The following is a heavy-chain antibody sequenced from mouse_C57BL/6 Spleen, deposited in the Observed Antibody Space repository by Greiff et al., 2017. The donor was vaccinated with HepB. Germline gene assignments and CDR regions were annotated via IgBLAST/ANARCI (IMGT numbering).Heavy chain of an antibody. CDR2: INPYNGDT. J-gene: IGHJ1*03. D-gene: IGHD1-1*01. CDR1: GYSFTGYF. V-gene: IGHV1-37*01. Sequence: VQLQQSGPELVKPGASVKISCKASGYSFTGYFMNWVKQSHGKSLEWIGRINPYNGDTFYNQKFKGKATLTVDKSSSTAHMEFLSLTSEDFAVYSCAREAPDYYGSSFWYFCVWGTGTTVTVSS. CDR3: AREAPDYYGSSFWYFCV.